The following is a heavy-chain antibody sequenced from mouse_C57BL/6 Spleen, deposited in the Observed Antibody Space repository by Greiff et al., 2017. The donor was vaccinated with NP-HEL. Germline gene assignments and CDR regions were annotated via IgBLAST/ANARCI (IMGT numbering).Heavy chain of an antibody. V-gene: IGHV5-6*01. CDR2: ISSGGSYT. J-gene: IGHJ3*01. CDR3: ARPYEGFAY. D-gene: IGHD1-1*01. Sequence: EVQVVESGGDLVKPGGSLKLSCAASGFTFSSYGMSWVRQTPDKRLEWVATISSGGSYTYYPDSVKGRFTISRDNAKNTLYLQMSSLKSEDTAMYYCARPYEGFAYWGQGTLVTVSA. CDR1: GFTFSSYG.